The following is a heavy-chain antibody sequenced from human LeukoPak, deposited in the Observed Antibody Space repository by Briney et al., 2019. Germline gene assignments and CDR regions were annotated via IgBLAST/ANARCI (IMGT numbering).Heavy chain of an antibody. V-gene: IGHV4-59*01. Sequence: SETLSLTCTVSGRSISSYYWSWIRQPPGKGLEWIGYIYYSGSTNYNPSLKSRGTISVDTSKNQFSLKLSSVTAADTAVYYCARGQAGRDAFDIWGQGTMVTVSS. D-gene: IGHD6-19*01. CDR2: IYYSGST. J-gene: IGHJ3*02. CDR3: ARGQAGRDAFDI. CDR1: GRSISSYY.